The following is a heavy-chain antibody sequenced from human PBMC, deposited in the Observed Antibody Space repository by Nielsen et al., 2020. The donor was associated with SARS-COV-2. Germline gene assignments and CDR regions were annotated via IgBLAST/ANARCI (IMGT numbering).Heavy chain of an antibody. CDR3: ARHRNTAMIMNF. Sequence: GESLKISCKGSGYTFTSYWLTWVRQVPGKGLEWMGMIDPGDSDVKYSPSFQGHVTISAAKSINTAYLQWRSLQASDTAMYYCARHRNTAMIMNFWGQGTPVTVSS. J-gene: IGHJ4*02. D-gene: IGHD5-18*01. CDR2: IDPGDSDV. V-gene: IGHV5-10-1*01. CDR1: GYTFTSYW.